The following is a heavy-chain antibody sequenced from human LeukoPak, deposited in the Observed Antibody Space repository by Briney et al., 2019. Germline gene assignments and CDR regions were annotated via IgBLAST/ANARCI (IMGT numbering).Heavy chain of an antibody. CDR2: ISWKSGSI. D-gene: IGHD6-13*01. Sequence: GGSLRLSCAASGFTLDDYAMHWVRQAPGKGLEWVSGISWKSGSIGYADSVKGRFTISRDNAKNSLYLQMNSLRAEDTALYYCAKDKSHSSWTSRFYYYAVDVWGQGTTVTVSS. V-gene: IGHV3-9*01. CDR1: GFTLDDYA. J-gene: IGHJ6*02. CDR3: AKDKSHSSWTSRFYYYAVDV.